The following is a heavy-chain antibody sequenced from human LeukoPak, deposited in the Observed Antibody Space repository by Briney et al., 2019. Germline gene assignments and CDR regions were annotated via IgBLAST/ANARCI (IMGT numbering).Heavy chain of an antibody. V-gene: IGHV3-74*01. CDR1: GFTFSSYW. CDR2: IKSDGST. Sequence: PGGSLRLSCAASGFTFSSYWMHWVRQAPGKGLVWVSRIKSDGSTRYADSVKGRFTISRDNAKNTLYLQMNSLRVEDTAVYYCARVTYYYASGSLAVYYFDYWGQGTLVTVSS. J-gene: IGHJ4*02. D-gene: IGHD3-10*01. CDR3: ARVTYYYASGSLAVYYFDY.